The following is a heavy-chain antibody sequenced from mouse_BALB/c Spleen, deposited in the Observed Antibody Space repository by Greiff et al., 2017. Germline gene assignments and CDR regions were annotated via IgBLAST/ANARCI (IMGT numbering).Heavy chain of an antibody. J-gene: IGHJ2*01. CDR3: ARQFYYSFDY. CDR2: ISNGGGST. D-gene: IGHD1-1*01. Sequence: DVKLVESGGGLVQPGGSLKLSCAASGFTFSSYTMSWVRQTPEKRLEWVAYISNGGGSTYYPDTVKGRFTISRDNAKNTLYLQMSSLKSEDTAMYYCARQFYYSFDYWGQGTTLTVSS. V-gene: IGHV5-12-2*01. CDR1: GFTFSSYT.